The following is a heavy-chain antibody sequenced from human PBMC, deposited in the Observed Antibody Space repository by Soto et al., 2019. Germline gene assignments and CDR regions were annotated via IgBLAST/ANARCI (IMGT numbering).Heavy chain of an antibody. J-gene: IGHJ4*01. CDR1: VGSISSGDYY. CDR3: ARGRILQDY. D-gene: IGHD3-3*02. Sequence: SETLSLTCTVSVGSISSGDYYWSWIRQPPGKGLEWIGYIYYSGSTYYNPSLKSRVTISVDTSKNQFSLRLNSVTAADTALYYCARGRILQDYWGHGTLVTVSS. CDR2: IYYSGST. V-gene: IGHV4-30-4*01.